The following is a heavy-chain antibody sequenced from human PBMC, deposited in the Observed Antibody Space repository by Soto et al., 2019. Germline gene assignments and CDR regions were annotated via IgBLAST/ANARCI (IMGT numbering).Heavy chain of an antibody. J-gene: IGHJ4*02. CDR3: AKDLTTGGDCSGGSCYSGVSTVVTYFDY. CDR2: ISGSGGST. Sequence: GGSLRLSCAASGFTFSSYAMSWVRQAPGKGLEWVSAISGSGGSTYYADSVKGRFTISRDNSKNTLYLQMNSLRAEDTAVYYCAKDLTTGGDCSGGSCYSGVSTVVTYFDYWGQGTLVTVSS. CDR1: GFTFSSYA. V-gene: IGHV3-23*01. D-gene: IGHD2-15*01.